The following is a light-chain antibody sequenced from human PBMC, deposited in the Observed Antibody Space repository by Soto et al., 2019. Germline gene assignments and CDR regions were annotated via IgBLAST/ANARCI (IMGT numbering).Light chain of an antibody. CDR3: QEYDTYVFT. CDR1: QSISSW. Sequence: DIQMTQSPSTLSASVGDRVTITCRSSQSISSWLAWYQQKPGKAPKLLIYTASSLESGVPSRFSGSGSGTEFTLTISSLQPDDFATYYCQEYDTYVFTFGQGTKLE. CDR2: TAS. J-gene: IGKJ2*01. V-gene: IGKV1-5*03.